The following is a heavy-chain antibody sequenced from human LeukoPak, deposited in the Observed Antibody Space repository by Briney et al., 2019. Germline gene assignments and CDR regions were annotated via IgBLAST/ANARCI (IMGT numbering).Heavy chain of an antibody. CDR2: INSDGSST. V-gene: IGHV3-74*01. D-gene: IGHD1-26*01. Sequence: GGSLRLSCAASGFPFSSYWMHWVRQVPGKGLVWVSHINSDGSSTNYADSVKGRFTISRDNAKNTLYLQMNSLTAEDTAVYYCARGWDRDLDIWGQGTMVTVSS. J-gene: IGHJ3*02. CDR1: GFPFSSYW. CDR3: ARGWDRDLDI.